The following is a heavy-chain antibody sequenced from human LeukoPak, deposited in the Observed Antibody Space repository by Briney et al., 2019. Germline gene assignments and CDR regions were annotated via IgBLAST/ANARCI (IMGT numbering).Heavy chain of an antibody. J-gene: IGHJ4*02. CDR2: ISYDGSNK. V-gene: IGHV3-30*18. Sequence: GRSLRLSCAASGFTFSSYGMQWVRQAPGKGLEWVAVISYDGSNKYYADSVKGRFTISRDNSKNTLYLQMNSLRGEDTAVYYCAKGPGGAMVFWGQGTLVTVSS. CDR1: GFTFSSYG. D-gene: IGHD5-18*01. CDR3: AKGPGGAMVF.